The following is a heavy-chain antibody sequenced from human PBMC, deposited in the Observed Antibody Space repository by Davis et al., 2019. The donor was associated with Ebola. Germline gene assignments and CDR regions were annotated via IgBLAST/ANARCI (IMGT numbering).Heavy chain of an antibody. CDR1: GFTFRSYW. CDR3: SKDGYYDYVWGTDRFQD. CDR2: ISDSGGTT. J-gene: IGHJ4*02. Sequence: ESLKISCAASGFTFRSYWMSWVRQAPGKGLEWVSVISDSGGTTYYADSVKGRFTISRDNSKSTLHLQMNSLRAEDTATYYCSKDGYYDYVWGTDRFQDWGQGALVTVSS. V-gene: IGHV3-23*01. D-gene: IGHD3-16*01.